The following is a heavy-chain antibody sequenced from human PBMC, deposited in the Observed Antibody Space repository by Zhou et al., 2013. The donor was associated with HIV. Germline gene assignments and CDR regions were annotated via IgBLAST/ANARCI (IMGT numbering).Heavy chain of an antibody. J-gene: IGHJ4*02. CDR2: INPNSGGT. Sequence: QVQLVQSGTEVKKPGASVKVSCKASGYTFTGYYMHWVRQAPGQGLEWMGWINPNSGGTNYAQKFQGRVTMTRDTSISTAYMELSRLRSDDTAVYYCARGFGWLQQLVLDYYFDYWGQGTLVTVSS. CDR1: GYTFTGYY. D-gene: IGHD6-13*01. CDR3: ARGFGWLQQLVLDYYFDY. V-gene: IGHV1-2*02.